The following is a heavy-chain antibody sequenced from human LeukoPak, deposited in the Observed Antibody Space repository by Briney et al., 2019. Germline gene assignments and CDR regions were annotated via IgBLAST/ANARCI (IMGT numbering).Heavy chain of an antibody. CDR2: INHSGST. J-gene: IGHJ4*02. Sequence: SETLSLTCAVYGGSFSGYYWSWIRQPPGKGLEWIGEINHSGSTNYNPSLKSRVTISVDTSKNQFSLKLSSVTAADTAVYYCASPHPYYYDSSGYDYWGQGTLVTVSS. V-gene: IGHV4-34*01. CDR3: ASPHPYYYDSSGYDY. D-gene: IGHD3-22*01. CDR1: GGSFSGYY.